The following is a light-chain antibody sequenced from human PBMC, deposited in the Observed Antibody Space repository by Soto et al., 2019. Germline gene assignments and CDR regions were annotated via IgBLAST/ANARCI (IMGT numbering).Light chain of an antibody. V-gene: IGLV2-8*01. Sequence: QSVLTQPPSASGSPGQSVTISCTGTSSDAGGYNYVSWYQQYPGKAPKLMIYEVSKRPSGVPDRFSGSKSGNTASLTVSGLQAEDEADYYCSSYASSNSLLFGGGTQLTVL. CDR1: SSDAGGYNY. CDR2: EVS. J-gene: IGLJ2*01. CDR3: SSYASSNSLL.